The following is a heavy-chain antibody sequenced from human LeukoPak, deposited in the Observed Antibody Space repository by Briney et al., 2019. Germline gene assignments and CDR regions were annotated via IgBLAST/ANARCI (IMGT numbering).Heavy chain of an antibody. V-gene: IGHV1-8*01. CDR2: MNPNSGNT. CDR3: ARPHSSSWYSTIYYYYGMDV. CDR1: GYTFTSYD. Sequence: ASVEVSCKASGYTFTSYDINWVRQATGQGLEWMGWMNPNSGNTGYAQKFQGRVTMTRNTSISTAYMELSSLRSEDTAVYYCARPHSSSWYSTIYYYYGMDVWGQGTTVTVSS. D-gene: IGHD6-13*01. J-gene: IGHJ6*02.